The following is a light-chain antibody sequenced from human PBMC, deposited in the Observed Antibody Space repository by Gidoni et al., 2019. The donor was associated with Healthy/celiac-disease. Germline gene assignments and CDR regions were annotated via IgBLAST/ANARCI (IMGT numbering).Light chain of an antibody. J-gene: IGKJ1*01. V-gene: IGKV3-20*01. Sequence: IVLTQSPGTLSLSPGERATRSCRASQSVSSSYLAWYQQKPVQAPRLLIYGASSRATSIPGRFSGSGSGTDFTLTISRLEPEDFAVYYCQQYGSSPQTFGQGTKVEIK. CDR1: QSVSSSY. CDR3: QQYGSSPQT. CDR2: GAS.